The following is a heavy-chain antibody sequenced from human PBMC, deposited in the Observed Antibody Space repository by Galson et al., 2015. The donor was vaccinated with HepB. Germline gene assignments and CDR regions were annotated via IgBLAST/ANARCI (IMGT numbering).Heavy chain of an antibody. J-gene: IGHJ3*02. CDR3: ARDVGRSPSWGKAFDI. CDR2: ISYDGSNK. V-gene: IGHV3-30-3*01. D-gene: IGHD7-27*01. Sequence: SCKASGGTFSSYAMHWVRQAPGKGLEWVAVISYDGSNKYYADSVKGRFTISRDNSKNTLYLQMNSLRAEDTAVYYCARDVGRSPSWGKAFDIWGQGTMVTVSS. CDR1: GGTFSSYA.